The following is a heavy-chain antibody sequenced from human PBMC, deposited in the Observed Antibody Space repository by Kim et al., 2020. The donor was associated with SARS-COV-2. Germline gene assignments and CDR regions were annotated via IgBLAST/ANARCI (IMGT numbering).Heavy chain of an antibody. D-gene: IGHD2-2*02. Sequence: NTNYSPSLESRATISRDTSKNQFSLRLTSVTAADSAVYYCARAGIPGAFDVWGQGTTVTVSS. CDR3: ARAGIPGAFDV. V-gene: IGHV4-59*01. J-gene: IGHJ3*01. CDR2: NT.